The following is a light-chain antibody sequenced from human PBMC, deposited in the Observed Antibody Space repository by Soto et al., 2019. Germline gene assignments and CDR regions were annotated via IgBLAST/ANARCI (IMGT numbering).Light chain of an antibody. CDR2: GAS. Sequence: EIVMTQSPATLSVSPGERATLTCRASQSVSSNLAWYRQKPGQAPRLLIYGASTRATGIPYRLSGSGSGTEFTLIISSLQSEDFAVYYCQQYKNWPLYTFGQGTKLEIK. V-gene: IGKV3-15*01. CDR3: QQYKNWPLYT. CDR1: QSVSSN. J-gene: IGKJ2*01.